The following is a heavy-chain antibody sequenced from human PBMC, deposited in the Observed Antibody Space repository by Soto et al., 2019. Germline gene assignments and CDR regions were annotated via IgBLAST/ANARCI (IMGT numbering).Heavy chain of an antibody. V-gene: IGHV4-4*02. Sequence: SETLSLTCAVSGGSISSSNWLSWFLQPPGKGLEWIGEIYHSGSTNYNPSLKSRVTISVDKSKNQFSLKLSSVTAADTAVYYCAKINSSSSEYYGMDVWGQGTTVTVSS. D-gene: IGHD6-6*01. CDR1: GGSISSSNW. CDR2: IYHSGST. CDR3: AKINSSSSEYYGMDV. J-gene: IGHJ6*02.